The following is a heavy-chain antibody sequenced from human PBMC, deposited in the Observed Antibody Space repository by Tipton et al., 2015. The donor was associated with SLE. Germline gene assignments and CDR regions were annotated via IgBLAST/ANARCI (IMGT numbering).Heavy chain of an antibody. V-gene: IGHV4-34*01. J-gene: IGHJ4*02. D-gene: IGHD5-12*01. CDR3: ARRLTRYSGYDYFDY. CDR1: GGSFSGYY. CDR2: ISHSGST. Sequence: TLSLTCAVYGGSFSGYYWSWIRQPPGKGLEWIGEISHSGSTKYNPSLKSRVTISVDTSKNQFSLKLSSVTAADTAVYYCARRLTRYSGYDYFDYWGQGTLVTVSS.